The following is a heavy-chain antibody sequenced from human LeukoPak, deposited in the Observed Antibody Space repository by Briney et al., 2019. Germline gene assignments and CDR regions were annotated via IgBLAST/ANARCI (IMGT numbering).Heavy chain of an antibody. V-gene: IGHV1-69*13. CDR1: GYTFIRYG. Sequence: GASVKVSCKAAGYTFIRYGISWVRQAPGQGLEWMGGIIPIFGTANYAQKFQGRVTITADESTSTAYMELSSLRSEDTAVYYCARAGSGYYGIDIWGQGTMVTVSS. CDR3: ARAGSGYYGIDI. J-gene: IGHJ3*02. D-gene: IGHD3-22*01. CDR2: IIPIFGTA.